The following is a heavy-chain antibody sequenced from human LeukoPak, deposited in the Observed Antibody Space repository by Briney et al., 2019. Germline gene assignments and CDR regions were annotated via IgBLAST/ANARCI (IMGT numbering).Heavy chain of an antibody. CDR1: GGSISSSNW. CDR2: INHSGST. J-gene: IGHJ4*02. V-gene: IGHV4-4*02. CDR3: ARQRSSGWYKGGNYFVY. D-gene: IGHD6-19*01. Sequence: SVTLSLTCAVSGGSISSSNWWSWVRQPPGKGLEWIGEINHSGSTNYNPSLKSRVTISVDTSKNQFSLKLSSVTAADTAVYYCARQRSSGWYKGGNYFVYWGQGTLVTVSS.